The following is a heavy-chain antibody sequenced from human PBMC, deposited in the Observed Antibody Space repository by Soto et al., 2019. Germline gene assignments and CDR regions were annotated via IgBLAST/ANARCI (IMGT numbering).Heavy chain of an antibody. D-gene: IGHD3-16*01. CDR1: GFTFDDYA. V-gene: IGHV3-9*01. Sequence: GGSLRLSCAASGFTFDDYAMHWVRQAPGKGLEWVSGISWNSGSIGYADSVKGRFTISRDNAKNSLYLQMNSLRAEDTALYYCAKDNMITFGGAPSGFDPWGQGTLVTVSS. J-gene: IGHJ5*02. CDR3: AKDNMITFGGAPSGFDP. CDR2: ISWNSGSI.